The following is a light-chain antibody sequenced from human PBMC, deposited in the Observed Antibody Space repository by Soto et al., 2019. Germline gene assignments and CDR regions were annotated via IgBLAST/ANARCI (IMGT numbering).Light chain of an antibody. CDR3: GTWXXXLSAVV. CDR1: SSNIGNNY. Sequence: QSVLTQPPSVSAAPGQKVTISCSGSSSNIGNNYVSWYQQLPGTAPKLLIYDNNKRPSGIPDRFSGSKSGTSATLGITGLXTXXXAXXXXGTWXXXLSAVVFGGGTKLTVL. CDR2: DNN. V-gene: IGLV1-51*01. J-gene: IGLJ2*01.